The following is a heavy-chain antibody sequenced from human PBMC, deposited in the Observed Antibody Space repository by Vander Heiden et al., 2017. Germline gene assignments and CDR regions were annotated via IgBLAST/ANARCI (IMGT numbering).Heavy chain of an antibody. V-gene: IGHV4-39*01. D-gene: IGHD3-9*01. CDR1: GGSLSSSSYY. Sequence: QLQLQESGPGLVKPSETLSLPCTVSGGSLSSSSYYWGWIRQPPGKGLEWIGSIYYSGSTYYNPSLKSRVTISVDTSKNQFSLKLSSVTAADTAVYYCARQDGLVPDYWGQGTLVTVSS. J-gene: IGHJ4*02. CDR3: ARQDGLVPDY. CDR2: IYYSGST.